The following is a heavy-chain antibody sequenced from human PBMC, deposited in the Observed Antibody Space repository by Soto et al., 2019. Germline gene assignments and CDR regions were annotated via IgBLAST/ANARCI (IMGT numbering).Heavy chain of an antibody. CDR3: ARYPKSITGTPTGGGQNDY. J-gene: IGHJ4*02. CDR1: GFTFSSYT. Sequence: GGSLRLSCAACGFTFSSYTMTWVRQAPGKWLEWVASISGSSAYIYHADSVKGLFTISRDNAKSSLYLQMNSLRAEDTAVYYCARYPKSITGTPTGGGQNDYSGQGALVTASS. V-gene: IGHV3-21*01. D-gene: IGHD1-7*01. CDR2: ISGSSAYI.